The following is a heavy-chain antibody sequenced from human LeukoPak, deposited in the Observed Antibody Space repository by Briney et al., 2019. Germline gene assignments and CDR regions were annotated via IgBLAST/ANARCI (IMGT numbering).Heavy chain of an antibody. Sequence: ASVKVSCKASGYTFTSYGISWVRQAPGQGLEWLGWISTYNGNTHYAQKLQGRVTMTTDTSTTTAYMELRSLRSDDTAVYYCARDREFSPDYWGQGTLVTVSS. CDR2: ISTYNGNT. V-gene: IGHV1-18*01. CDR1: GYTFTSYG. CDR3: ARDREFSPDY. J-gene: IGHJ4*02. D-gene: IGHD3-10*01.